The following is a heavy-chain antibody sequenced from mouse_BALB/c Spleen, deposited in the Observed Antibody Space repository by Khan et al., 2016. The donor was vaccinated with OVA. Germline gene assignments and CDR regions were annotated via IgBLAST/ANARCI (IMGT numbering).Heavy chain of an antibody. J-gene: IGHJ3*01. CDR1: GYTFTSYD. D-gene: IGHD1-1*01. Sequence: QVQLQQSGAELVKPGASVKLSCKASGYTFTSYDINWVRQRPEQGLEWIGWIFPGDGSTKYNEKFTGKATLTTDKSSSTAFMQRNRLTSEDSAVDFCARGGYGGFAYWGQGTLVTVSA. CDR3: ARGGYGGFAY. CDR2: IFPGDGST. V-gene: IGHV1-85*01.